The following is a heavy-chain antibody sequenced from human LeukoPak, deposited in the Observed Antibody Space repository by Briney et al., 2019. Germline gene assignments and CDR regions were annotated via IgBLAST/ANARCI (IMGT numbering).Heavy chain of an antibody. CDR3: ARRDGYNSNYYYYRDV. Sequence: GGSLRLSCAASGFTFDDYGMSWVRQAPGKGLEWVSGINWNGGSTGYADSVKGRFTISRDNAKNSLYLQMNSLRAEDTAVYYCARRDGYNSNYYYYRDVWGKGTTVTISS. CDR2: INWNGGST. V-gene: IGHV3-20*04. CDR1: GFTFDDYG. D-gene: IGHD5-24*01. J-gene: IGHJ6*03.